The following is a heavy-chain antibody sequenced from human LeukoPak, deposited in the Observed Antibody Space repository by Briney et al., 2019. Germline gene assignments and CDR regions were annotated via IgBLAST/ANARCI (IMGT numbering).Heavy chain of an antibody. V-gene: IGHV4-34*01. D-gene: IGHD3-22*01. Sequence: PSETLSLTCAVYGGSFSGYYWCWIRQPPGKGLEWIGEINHSGSTNYNPSLKSRVTISVDTSKNQFSLKLSSVTAADTAVYYCARGDYYDSSGYYYFDYWGQGTLVTVSS. CDR3: ARGDYYDSSGYYYFDY. J-gene: IGHJ4*02. CDR1: GGSFSGYY. CDR2: INHSGST.